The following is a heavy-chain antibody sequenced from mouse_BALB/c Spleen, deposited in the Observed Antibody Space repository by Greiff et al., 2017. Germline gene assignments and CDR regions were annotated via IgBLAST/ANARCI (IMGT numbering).Heavy chain of an antibody. J-gene: IGHJ1*01. D-gene: IGHD4-1*01. CDR1: GFSLTSYG. CDR2: IWGDGST. Sequence: VQRVESGPGLVALSQSLSITCTVSGFSLTSYGVSWVRQPPGKGLEWLGVIWGDGSTNYHSALISRLSISKDNSKSQVFLKLNSLQTDDKAAYYCAKTNRDGYFDVWGAGTTVTVSS. CDR3: AKTNRDGYFDV. V-gene: IGHV2-3*01.